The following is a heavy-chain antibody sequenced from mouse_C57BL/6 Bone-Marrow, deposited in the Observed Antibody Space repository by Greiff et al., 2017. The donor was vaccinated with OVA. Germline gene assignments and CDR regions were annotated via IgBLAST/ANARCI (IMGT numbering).Heavy chain of an antibody. J-gene: IGHJ2*01. CDR2: INPNNGGT. CDR3: ARRGTTVVARYFDY. CDR1: GYTFTDYN. V-gene: IGHV1-18*01. D-gene: IGHD1-1*01. Sequence: EVQVVESGPELVKPGASVKIPCKASGYTFTDYNMDWVKQSHGKSLEWIGDINPNNGGTIYNQKFKGKATLTVDKSSSTAYMELRSLTSEDTAVYYCARRGTTVVARYFDYWGQGTTLTVSS.